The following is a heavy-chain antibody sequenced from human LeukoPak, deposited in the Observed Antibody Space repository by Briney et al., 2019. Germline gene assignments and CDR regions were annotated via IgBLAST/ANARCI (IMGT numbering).Heavy chain of an antibody. Sequence: GGSLRLSCAASGFTFSSYGMHWVRQAPGKGLEWVAVISYDGSNKYYADSVKGRFTISRDNSKNTLYLQMNSLRAEDTAVYYCAKGYAHHFDYWGQGTLVTVSS. CDR1: GFTFSSYG. CDR3: AKGYAHHFDY. D-gene: IGHD1-1*01. J-gene: IGHJ4*02. CDR2: ISYDGSNK. V-gene: IGHV3-30*18.